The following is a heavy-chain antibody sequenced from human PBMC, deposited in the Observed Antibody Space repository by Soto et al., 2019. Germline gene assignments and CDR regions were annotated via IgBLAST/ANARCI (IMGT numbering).Heavy chain of an antibody. D-gene: IGHD1-1*01. V-gene: IGHV3-74*01. CDR1: GFTFSMYW. J-gene: IGHJ4*02. Sequence: GGSLRLSCAASGFTFSMYWMHWVRQVPGKGPEWVSRINDDGISTNYADSVKGRLTISRDNAKNTLYLQMNALRVEDTAVYYCTRGPRSTSTGTGAFWGQGTLVTVSS. CDR3: TRGPRSTSTGTGAF. CDR2: INDDGIST.